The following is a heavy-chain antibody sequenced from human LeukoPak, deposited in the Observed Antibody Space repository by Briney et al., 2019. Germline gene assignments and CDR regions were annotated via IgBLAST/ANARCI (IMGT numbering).Heavy chain of an antibody. V-gene: IGHV4-59*01. CDR3: ARKIRDGYIYFDY. CDR1: GGSISGYF. J-gene: IGHJ4*02. CDR2: IFYSGST. Sequence: SETLFLTCTVSGGSISGYFWSWIRQPPGQGLEWIGYIFYSGSTNCNSSLKSRVTISVDTSKNQFSLKLTSVPAADTAVYYCARKIRDGYIYFDYWGQGTLVTVSS. D-gene: IGHD5-24*01.